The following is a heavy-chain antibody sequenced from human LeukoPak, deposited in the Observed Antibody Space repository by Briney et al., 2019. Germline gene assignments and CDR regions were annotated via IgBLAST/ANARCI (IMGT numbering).Heavy chain of an antibody. CDR3: ARHYSSGWDLDY. CDR1: GGSISGYY. D-gene: IGHD6-19*01. V-gene: IGHV4-59*08. Sequence: KASETLSLTCTVSGGSISGYYWSWIRQPPGKGLEWIGYIFYDGTTSYNPSLKSRITISVDTSKNQLSLKLRSVTAADTAVYYCARHYSSGWDLDYWGQGTLVTV. J-gene: IGHJ4*02. CDR2: IFYDGTT.